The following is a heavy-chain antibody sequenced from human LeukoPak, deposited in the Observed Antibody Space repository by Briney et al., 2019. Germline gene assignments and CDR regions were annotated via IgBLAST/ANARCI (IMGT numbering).Heavy chain of an antibody. V-gene: IGHV3-43*02. CDR2: ISGDGGST. CDR3: ARQVGARPYFDY. D-gene: IGHD1-26*01. J-gene: IGHJ4*02. CDR1: GFTFDDYA. Sequence: PGGSLRLPCAASGFTFDDYAMHWVRQAPGKGLEWVSLISGDGGSTYYADSVKGRFTISRDNSKNSLYLQMNSLRTEDTALYYCARQVGARPYFDYWGQGTLVTVSS.